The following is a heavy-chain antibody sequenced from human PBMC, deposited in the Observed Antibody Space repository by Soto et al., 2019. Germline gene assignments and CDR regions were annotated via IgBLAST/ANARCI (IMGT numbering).Heavy chain of an antibody. J-gene: IGHJ3*02. Sequence: EVQLVESGGGLVQPGGSLRLSCAASGFTFSSYWMHWVRQAPGKGLVWVSRINSDGSSTSYADSVKGRFTISRDNAKNTLYLQMNSLRAEDTAVYYYARLTLFWSGYHAFDIWGQGTMVTVSS. CDR2: INSDGSST. CDR3: ARLTLFWSGYHAFDI. V-gene: IGHV3-74*01. D-gene: IGHD3-3*01. CDR1: GFTFSSYW.